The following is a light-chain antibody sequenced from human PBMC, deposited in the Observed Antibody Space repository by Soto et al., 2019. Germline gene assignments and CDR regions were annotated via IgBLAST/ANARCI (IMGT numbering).Light chain of an antibody. J-gene: IGKJ5*01. CDR2: QAS. CDR1: PSISGY. Sequence: DIQMTQSPSTLSASVGDRVTITCRASPSISGYLAWYQQKPGKAPNLLIYQASTLQSGVPSRFSGSGFGTEFTLTISSLHPDDFATYSCQQYLRYPLTFGQGTRLEIK. CDR3: QQYLRYPLT. V-gene: IGKV1-5*03.